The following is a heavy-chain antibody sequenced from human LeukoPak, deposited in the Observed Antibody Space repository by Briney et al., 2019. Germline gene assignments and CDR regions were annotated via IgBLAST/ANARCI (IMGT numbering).Heavy chain of an antibody. D-gene: IGHD3-22*01. CDR3: AKPSYYYDSSGRRKRDYYYYYMDV. CDR1: GFTFSSYA. CDR2: ISGSGGST. Sequence: GGSLRLSCAASGFTFSSYAMSWVRQAPGKGLEWVSAISGSGGSTYYADSVKGRFTISRDNSKNTLYLQMNSLRAEDTAVYYCAKPSYYYDSSGRRKRDYYYYYMDVWGKGTTVTVFS. V-gene: IGHV3-23*01. J-gene: IGHJ6*03.